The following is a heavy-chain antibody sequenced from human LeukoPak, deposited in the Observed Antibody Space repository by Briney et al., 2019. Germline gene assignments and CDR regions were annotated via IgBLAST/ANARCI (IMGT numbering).Heavy chain of an antibody. CDR3: AKGSGSYLSPLYYFDY. D-gene: IGHD1-26*01. CDR2: ISGSGGST. V-gene: IGHV3-23*01. Sequence: GGSLRLSCAASGFTFSSYGMSWVREAPGEGLEWGSAISGSGGSTYYADSVKGRFTISRDNSKNTLYLQMNSLRAEDTAVYYCAKGSGSYLSPLYYFDYWGQGTLVTVSS. J-gene: IGHJ4*02. CDR1: GFTFSSYG.